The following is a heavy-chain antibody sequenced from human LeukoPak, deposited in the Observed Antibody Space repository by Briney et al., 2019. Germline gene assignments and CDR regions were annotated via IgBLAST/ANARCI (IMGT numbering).Heavy chain of an antibody. V-gene: IGHV1-2*02. CDR1: GYTFTGYY. J-gene: IGHJ4*02. CDR3: ARDPFRSGSYHYFDY. CDR2: INPNSGGT. Sequence: WASVKVSCKASGYTFTGYYMHWVRQAPGQGLEWMGWINPNSGGTNYAQKFQGRVTMTRDTSISTAYMELSRLRSDDTAVYYCARDPFRSGSYHYFDYWGQGTLVTVSS. D-gene: IGHD1-26*01.